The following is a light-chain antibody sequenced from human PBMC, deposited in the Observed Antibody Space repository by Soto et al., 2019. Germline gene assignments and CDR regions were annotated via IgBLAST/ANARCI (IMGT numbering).Light chain of an antibody. CDR3: QQYNDWPLT. Sequence: EIVVTQSPATLSVSPGEGATLSCRASQSVSSNLAWYQQKPGQAPRLLIYGASTRATGIPARFSGSGSGTEFTRTISSLQYEDFAVYYCQQYNDWPLTFGQGTKVEIK. CDR1: QSVSSN. V-gene: IGKV3-15*01. CDR2: GAS. J-gene: IGKJ1*01.